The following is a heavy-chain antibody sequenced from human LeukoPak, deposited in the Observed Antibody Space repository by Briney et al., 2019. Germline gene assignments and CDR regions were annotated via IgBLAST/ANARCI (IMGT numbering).Heavy chain of an antibody. V-gene: IGHV3-30*04. CDR3: ASLGWELVDAFDI. J-gene: IGHJ3*02. Sequence: PGGSLRLSCPASGFTFSSYAMHWVPQTPGKGLEWVAVISYDGSNKYYADSVKGRFTISRDNSKNTLYLQMNSLRAEDTAVYYCASLGWELVDAFDIWGQGTMVTVSS. CDR1: GFTFSSYA. D-gene: IGHD1-26*01. CDR2: ISYDGSNK.